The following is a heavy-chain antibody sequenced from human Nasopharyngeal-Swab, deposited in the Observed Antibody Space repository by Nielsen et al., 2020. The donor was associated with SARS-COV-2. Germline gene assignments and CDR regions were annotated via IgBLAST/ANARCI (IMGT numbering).Heavy chain of an antibody. J-gene: IGHJ6*03. D-gene: IGHD2-2*01. CDR3: ARGLSGVVPAPILGLGPFYSYYYMDV. V-gene: IGHV4-34*01. Sequence: SETLSLTCAVPGGSFSANYWGWIRQPPGKGLEWIGEINHSGSTNYNPSLKSRVTISLDTSKNHFSLKLRSVTAADTAVYYCARGLSGVVPAPILGLGPFYSYYYMDVWGKGTTVTVSS. CDR2: INHSGST. CDR1: GGSFSANY.